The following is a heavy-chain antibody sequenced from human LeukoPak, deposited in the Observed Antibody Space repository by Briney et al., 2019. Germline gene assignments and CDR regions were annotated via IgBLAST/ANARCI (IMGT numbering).Heavy chain of an antibody. CDR3: ARGTRRMQLWFPDAFDV. Sequence: PSETLSLTCAVYGGSFSGYHWSWIRQSPGKGLEWIGEINHSGSTTYSQSLKNRVTISVDTSKNQLSLKLTSVTAADTAVYYCARGTRRMQLWFPDAFDVWGQGTMVTVSS. V-gene: IGHV4-34*01. J-gene: IGHJ3*01. CDR2: INHSGST. D-gene: IGHD5-18*01. CDR1: GGSFSGYH.